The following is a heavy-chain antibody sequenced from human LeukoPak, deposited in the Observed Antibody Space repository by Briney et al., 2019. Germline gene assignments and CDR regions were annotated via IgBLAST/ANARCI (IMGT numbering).Heavy chain of an antibody. J-gene: IGHJ5*02. CDR3: ARESSSSTYNWFDP. CDR1: GGSLNTPNYY. D-gene: IGHD6-6*01. V-gene: IGHV4-39*07. CDR2: IFYSGGT. Sequence: PSETLSLTCTVSGGSLNTPNYYWGWIRQTPGKGLEWIGNIFYSGGTYYSPSLTSRVTISLDTSRNQFSLRLNSVTAADTAVYYCARESSSSTYNWFDPWGQGTLVTVSS.